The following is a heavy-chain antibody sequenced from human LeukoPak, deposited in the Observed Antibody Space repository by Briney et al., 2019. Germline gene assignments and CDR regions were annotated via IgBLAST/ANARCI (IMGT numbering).Heavy chain of an antibody. V-gene: IGHV3-23*01. CDR1: GFTFSSYA. Sequence: GGSLRLSCAASGFTFSSYAMSWVRQAPGKGLEWVSAISGSGGSTYYADSVKGRFTISRDNSKNTLSLQLNSLRAEDTAVYYCAKGRQPDDVFDYWGQGTLVTVSS. CDR3: AKGRQPDDVFDY. CDR2: ISGSGGST. J-gene: IGHJ4*02. D-gene: IGHD1-1*01.